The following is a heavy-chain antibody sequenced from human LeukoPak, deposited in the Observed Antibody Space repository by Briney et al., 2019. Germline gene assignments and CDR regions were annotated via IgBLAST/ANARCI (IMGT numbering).Heavy chain of an antibody. Sequence: PGGSLRLSCAASGFTFSAFWMHWVRQAPGKGLVWVSRINSDGSSTTHADSVKGRFTVSRDNAKNTLYLQMDSLRAEDSAVYYCARGLVHDTSGYYSDYWGQGILVTVSS. V-gene: IGHV3-74*01. D-gene: IGHD3-22*01. CDR2: INSDGSST. CDR3: ARGLVHDTSGYYSDY. CDR1: GFTFSAFW. J-gene: IGHJ4*02.